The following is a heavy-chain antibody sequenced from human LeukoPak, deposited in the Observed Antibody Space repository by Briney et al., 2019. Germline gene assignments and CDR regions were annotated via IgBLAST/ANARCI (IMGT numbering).Heavy chain of an antibody. V-gene: IGHV3-7*01. CDR3: VRDYVWGTDTPDY. D-gene: IGHD3-16*01. CDR2: INQDGRKT. Sequence: QSGGSLRLSCVASGFTFSTYWMSWFRQSPGKGLEWLGNINQDGRKTYYVNSVKGRFTISRDNAKNSLYLQMSSLRAEDTALYYCVRDYVWGTDTPDYGGQGTLVTVSS. J-gene: IGHJ4*02. CDR1: GFTFSTYW.